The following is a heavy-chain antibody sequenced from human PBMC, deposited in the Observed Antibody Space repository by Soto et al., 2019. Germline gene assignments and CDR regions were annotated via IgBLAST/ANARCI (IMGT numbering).Heavy chain of an antibody. D-gene: IGHD2-15*01. V-gene: IGHV1-69*05. CDR1: GGTFSSYA. Sequence: SVKVSCKASGGTFSSYAISWVRQAPGQGLEWMGGIIPIFGTANYAQKFQGRVTITTDESTSTAYMELSSLRSEDTAVYYCASQSGSDCSGGSCYLNWFDPWGQGTLVTVSS. CDR3: ASQSGSDCSGGSCYLNWFDP. J-gene: IGHJ5*02. CDR2: IIPIFGTA.